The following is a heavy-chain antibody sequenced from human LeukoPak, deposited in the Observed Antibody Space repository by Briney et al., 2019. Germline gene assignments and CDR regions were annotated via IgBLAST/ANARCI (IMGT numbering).Heavy chain of an antibody. CDR3: ARDFSY. V-gene: IGHV1-18*01. CDR1: GYTFTSYG. CDR2: ISAYNGDS. Sequence: GASVKVSCKASGYTFTSYGITWVRQAPGQGLEWMGWISAYNGDSNYAQKLQGRVTMTTDTPTSTAYMELRSLRSDDTALYYCARDFSYWGQGTLVTVSS. J-gene: IGHJ4*02.